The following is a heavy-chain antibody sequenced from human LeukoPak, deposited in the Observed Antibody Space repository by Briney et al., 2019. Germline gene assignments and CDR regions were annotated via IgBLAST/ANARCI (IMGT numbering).Heavy chain of an antibody. D-gene: IGHD5-18*01. J-gene: IGHJ4*02. CDR2: ISSSSSYI. CDR3: VRGYSYGYHVSKTYYFDY. V-gene: IGHV3-21*01. CDR1: GFTFSSYS. Sequence: GGSLRLSCAASGFTFSSYSMNWVRQAPGKGLEWVSSISSSSSYIYYADSVKGRFTISRDNAKNSLYLQMNSLRAEDTAVYYCVRGYSYGYHVSKTYYFDYWGQGTLVTVSS.